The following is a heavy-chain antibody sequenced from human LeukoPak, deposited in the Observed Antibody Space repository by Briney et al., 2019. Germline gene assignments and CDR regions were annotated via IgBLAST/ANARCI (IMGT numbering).Heavy chain of an antibody. D-gene: IGHD6-19*01. Sequence: PGGSLRLSCAASGFTFSNFGMHWVCQAPGKGLEWVAFIRYDGDNEHYADSVKGRFTISRDNSMDTLYLQMNSLRAEDTAMYYCAKGIAVAFAYYFDYWGQGTLVTVSS. J-gene: IGHJ4*02. V-gene: IGHV3-30*02. CDR2: IRYDGDNE. CDR3: AKGIAVAFAYYFDY. CDR1: GFTFSNFG.